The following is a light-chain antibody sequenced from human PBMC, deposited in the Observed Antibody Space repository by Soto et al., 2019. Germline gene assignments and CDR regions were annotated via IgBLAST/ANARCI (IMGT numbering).Light chain of an antibody. CDR1: QSVSSY. Sequence: EIVLTQSPATLSLSPGERATLSCRASQSVSSYLAWYQQKPGQAPRLLIYDASNRATGIPARFSGSGSGTDFTFTISSLEPEDFAVYYCQQRSNWPPWTFGHGTKVDIK. J-gene: IGKJ1*01. CDR3: QQRSNWPPWT. CDR2: DAS. V-gene: IGKV3-11*01.